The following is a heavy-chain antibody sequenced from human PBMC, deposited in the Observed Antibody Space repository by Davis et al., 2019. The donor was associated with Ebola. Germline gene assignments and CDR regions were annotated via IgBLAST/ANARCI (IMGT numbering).Heavy chain of an antibody. CDR2: ISSSSSYI. Sequence: GESLKISCAASGFTFSSYSMNWVRQAPGKGLEWVSSISSSSSYIYYADSVKGRFTISRDNAKNSLYLQMNSLRAEDTAVYYCARDFGNYGGYYFDYWGQGTLVTVSS. D-gene: IGHD4-23*01. CDR3: ARDFGNYGGYYFDY. J-gene: IGHJ4*02. V-gene: IGHV3-21*01. CDR1: GFTFSSYS.